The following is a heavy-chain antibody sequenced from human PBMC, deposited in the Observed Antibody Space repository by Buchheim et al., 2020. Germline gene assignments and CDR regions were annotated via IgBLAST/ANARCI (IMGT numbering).Heavy chain of an antibody. J-gene: IGHJ4*02. CDR1: GFTVGSSY. V-gene: IGHV3-74*01. CDR3: ARALYF. Sequence: EVHLVESGGGLVQPGGSLRLSCAASGFTVGSSYMHWVRQAPGKGLVWVSRIRTDGSTTTYADSVKGRFTISRDDAKNKLYLQMNSLRAEDTAVYYCARALYFWGLGTL. D-gene: IGHD3-9*01. CDR2: IRTDGSTT.